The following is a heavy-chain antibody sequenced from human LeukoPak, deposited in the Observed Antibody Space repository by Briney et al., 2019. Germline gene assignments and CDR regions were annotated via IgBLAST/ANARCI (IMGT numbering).Heavy chain of an antibody. J-gene: IGHJ4*02. CDR3: AKGSEPGHF. CDR1: GFTFSSYE. D-gene: IGHD3-3*02. V-gene: IGHV3-48*03. Sequence: GGXLRLSCAASGFTFSSYEMNWVRQAPGKGLEWVSYISSSGSTIYYADSVKGRFTISRDNAKNSLYLQMNSLRAEDTAVYYCAKGSEPGHFGGQGTLVTVSS. CDR2: ISSSGSTI.